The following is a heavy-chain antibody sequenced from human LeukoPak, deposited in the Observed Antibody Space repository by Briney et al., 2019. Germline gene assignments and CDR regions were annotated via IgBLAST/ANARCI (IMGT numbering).Heavy chain of an antibody. CDR2: INHSGST. J-gene: IGHJ6*03. CDR1: GGSFSGYY. Sequence: SSETLSLTCAVYGGSFSGYYWSWIRQPPGKGLEWIGEINHSGSTNYNPSLKSRVTISVDTPKNQFSLKLSSVTAADTAVYYCARDLVGYSYASEGGDYYYYYYMDVWGKGTTVTVSS. D-gene: IGHD5-18*01. V-gene: IGHV4-34*01. CDR3: ARDLVGYSYASEGGDYYYYYYMDV.